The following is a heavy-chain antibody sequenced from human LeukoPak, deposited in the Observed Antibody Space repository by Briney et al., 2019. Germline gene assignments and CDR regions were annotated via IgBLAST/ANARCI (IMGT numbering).Heavy chain of an antibody. D-gene: IGHD3-9*01. J-gene: IGHJ4*02. Sequence: SETLSLTCTVSGGSISNYYWNWIRQPPGKGLDWIGYIYYSVTTDYNPSLKSRASMSGDTSKNQFSLKLSSVTAAATAVYYCARRRKYTTGYRVTELGSGYSDYWGQGTLVTVSS. CDR3: ARRRKYTTGYRVTELGSGYSDY. CDR1: GGSISNYY. CDR2: IYYSVTT. V-gene: IGHV4-59*01.